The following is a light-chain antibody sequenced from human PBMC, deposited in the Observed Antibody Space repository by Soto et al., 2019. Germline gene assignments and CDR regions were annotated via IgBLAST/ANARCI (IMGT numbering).Light chain of an antibody. Sequence: QSALTQPASVSGSPGQSITISCTGTSSDVGGYNYVSWYQQHPGKAPKLMIFDVSNRPSGVSNRFSGSKSGNMASLTISGLQAEDEADYYCSSYTSSSTLVFGTGTKLTVL. V-gene: IGLV2-14*01. J-gene: IGLJ1*01. CDR1: SSDVGGYNY. CDR2: DVS. CDR3: SSYTSSSTLV.